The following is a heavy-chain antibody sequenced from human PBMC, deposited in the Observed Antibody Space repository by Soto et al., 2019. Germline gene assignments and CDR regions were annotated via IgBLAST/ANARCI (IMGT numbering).Heavy chain of an antibody. CDR1: GFTFSSYA. V-gene: IGHV3-30-3*01. J-gene: IGHJ2*01. Sequence: QVQLVESGGGVVQPGRSLRLSCAASGFTFSSYAMHWFSQAPGKGLEWVAVISYDGSNKYYADSVKGRFTISRDNSKNTLYLRMNSLRAEDTAVYYCARPRDGWYFDLWGRGTLVTVSS. CDR2: ISYDGSNK. CDR3: ARPRDGWYFDL.